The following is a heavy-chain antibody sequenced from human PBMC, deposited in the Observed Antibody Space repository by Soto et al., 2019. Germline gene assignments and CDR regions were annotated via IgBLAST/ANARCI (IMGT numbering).Heavy chain of an antibody. Sequence: EVQLVETGGGLIQPGGSLRLSCAASGFTVSSNYMSWVRQAPGKGLEWVSVIYSGGSTYYADSVKGRFTISRDNSKNTLYLQMNSLTAEDTAVYYCAREPGIAAAGQGIYYYYGMDVWGQGTTVTVSS. V-gene: IGHV3-53*02. D-gene: IGHD6-13*01. CDR1: GFTVSSNY. CDR3: AREPGIAAAGQGIYYYYGMDV. J-gene: IGHJ6*02. CDR2: IYSGGST.